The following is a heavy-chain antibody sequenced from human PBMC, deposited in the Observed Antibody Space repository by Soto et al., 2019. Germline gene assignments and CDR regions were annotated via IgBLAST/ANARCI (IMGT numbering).Heavy chain of an antibody. CDR2: ISGSGGST. D-gene: IGHD2-15*01. J-gene: IGHJ5*02. V-gene: IGHV3-23*01. CDR1: AFTFSSYA. CDR3: WSPGCNGGSCPENWFDP. Sequence: EVQLLESGGGLVQPGGSLRLSCAASAFTFSSYAMSWVRQAPGKGLEWVSAISGSGGSTYYADSVKGRFTISRDNSKNPLYLQMNSLRAENTAVYYWWSPGCNGGSCPENWFDPWGQGTLVTVSS.